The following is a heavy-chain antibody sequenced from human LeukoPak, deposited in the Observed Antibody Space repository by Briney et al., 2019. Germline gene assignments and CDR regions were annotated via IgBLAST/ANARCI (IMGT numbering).Heavy chain of an antibody. D-gene: IGHD3-16*01. Sequence: PGGSLRLSCAASGVTLSDHHMDWVRQAPGKGLEWVGRTRDKARSYRAEYAASVDSRFTISRDDSKNSVYLQMNSLKIEDTGVYYCARDGGEGDNSAFDIWGQGTAVTVAS. J-gene: IGHJ3*02. CDR1: GVTLSDHH. CDR3: ARDGGEGDNSAFDI. CDR2: TRDKARSYRA. V-gene: IGHV3-72*01.